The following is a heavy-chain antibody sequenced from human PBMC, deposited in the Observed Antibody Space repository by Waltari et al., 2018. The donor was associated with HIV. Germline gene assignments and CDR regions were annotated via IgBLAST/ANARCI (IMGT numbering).Heavy chain of an antibody. CDR2: FDPEQGKT. J-gene: IGHJ5*02. CDR1: GYTLSELS. V-gene: IGHV1-24*01. Sequence: QVPLVQSGAEVKKPGASVKVSCKVSGYTLSELSTHWVRQAPGKGLEWMGGFDPEQGKTIYAQNFQGRVTMTEDAATDTAYMELSSLRSEDTAVYYCTTEGLYCSGGTCYSRFDPWGQGTLVTVSS. CDR3: TTEGLYCSGGTCYSRFDP. D-gene: IGHD2-15*01.